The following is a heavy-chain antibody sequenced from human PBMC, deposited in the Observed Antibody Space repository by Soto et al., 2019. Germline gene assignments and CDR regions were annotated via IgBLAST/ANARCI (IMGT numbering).Heavy chain of an antibody. Sequence: GGSLRLSCAASGFTFSSYGMHWVRQAPGKGLEWVAVISYDGSNKYYADSVKGRFTISRDNSKNTLYLQMNSLRAEDTAVYYCAKDRGVATTYYYYGMDVWGQGTTVTVSS. CDR1: GFTFSSYG. CDR3: AKDRGVATTYYYYGMDV. CDR2: ISYDGSNK. J-gene: IGHJ6*02. D-gene: IGHD5-12*01. V-gene: IGHV3-30*18.